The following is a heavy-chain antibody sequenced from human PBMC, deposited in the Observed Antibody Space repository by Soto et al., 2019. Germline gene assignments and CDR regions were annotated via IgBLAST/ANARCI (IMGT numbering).Heavy chain of an antibody. D-gene: IGHD6-13*01. CDR3: ARGIRQQLVHYYFDY. CDR2: MNPNSGNT. Sequence: ASVKVSCKASGYTFTSYDINWVRQATGQGLEWMGWMNPNSGNTGYAQKFQGRVTMTRNTSISTAYKELSSLRSEDTAVYYCARGIRQQLVHYYFDYWGQGTLVTVSS. CDR1: GYTFTSYD. J-gene: IGHJ4*02. V-gene: IGHV1-8*01.